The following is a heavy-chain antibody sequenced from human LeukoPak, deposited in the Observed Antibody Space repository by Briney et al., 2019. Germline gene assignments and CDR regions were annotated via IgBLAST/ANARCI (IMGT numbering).Heavy chain of an antibody. V-gene: IGHV3-74*01. Sequence: GSLRLSCAASGFTFSSYWMHWVRQAPGKGLVWVPRINSDGSSTSYADSVKGRFTISRDNAKNTLYLQMNSLRAEDTAAYYCARGGLNFDAFDIWGQGTMVTVSS. CDR3: ARGGLNFDAFDI. D-gene: IGHD1-7*01. CDR2: INSDGSST. CDR1: GFTFSSYW. J-gene: IGHJ3*02.